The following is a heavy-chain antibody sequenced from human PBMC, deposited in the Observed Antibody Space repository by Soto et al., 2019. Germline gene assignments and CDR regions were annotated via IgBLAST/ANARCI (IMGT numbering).Heavy chain of an antibody. V-gene: IGHV1-46*01. CDR3: ARDVAYYYDSSSYYYFEY. CDR2: INPSGGST. J-gene: IGHJ4*02. D-gene: IGHD3-22*01. CDR1: GYTFTSYY. Sequence: ASVKVSCKASGYTFTSYYMHWVRQAPGQGLEWMGIINPSGGSTSYAQKFQGRVTMIRDTSTSTVYMELSSLRSEDTAVYYCARDVAYYYDSSSYYYFEYGGQGTLVTVS.